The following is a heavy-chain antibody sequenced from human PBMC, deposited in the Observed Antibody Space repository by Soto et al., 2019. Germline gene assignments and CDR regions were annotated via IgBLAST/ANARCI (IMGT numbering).Heavy chain of an antibody. CDR2: ISGSGGST. CDR1: GFTFSSYA. D-gene: IGHD3-22*01. J-gene: IGHJ4*02. CDR3: AKENIPYYYDSSGYSSHPVDY. V-gene: IGHV3-23*01. Sequence: SLRLSCAASGFTFSSYAMSWVRQAPGKGLEWVSAISGSGGSTYYADSVKGRFTISRDNSKNTLYLQMNSLRAEDTAVYYCAKENIPYYYDSSGYSSHPVDYWGQGTLVTVSS.